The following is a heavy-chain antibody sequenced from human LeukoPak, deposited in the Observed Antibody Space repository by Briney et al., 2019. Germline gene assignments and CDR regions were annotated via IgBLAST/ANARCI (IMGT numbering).Heavy chain of an antibody. J-gene: IGHJ4*02. CDR3: ARGGARGPTDY. CDR2: IYYSGNT. CDR1: GGSISSSSYY. D-gene: IGHD3-10*01. V-gene: IGHV4-61*05. Sequence: SETLSLTCTVSGGSISSSSYYWGWIRQPPGKGLEWIGHIYYSGNTIYNPSLKSRVTMSVDTSKNQFSLKLSSVTAADTAVYYCARGGARGPTDYWGQGTLVTVSS.